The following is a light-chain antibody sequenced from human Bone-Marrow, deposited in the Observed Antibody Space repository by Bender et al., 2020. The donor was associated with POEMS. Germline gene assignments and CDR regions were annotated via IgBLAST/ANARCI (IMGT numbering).Light chain of an antibody. CDR1: SLSKQY. CDR2: KDT. Sequence: SSELTQPPSVSVSPGQTAMITCSGDSLSKQYAHWYQQKPGQAPVVVMFKDTERPSGIPGRFSGSTSGTTVTLTISGVQAEDEAVYHCQAADNSGTYVIFGGGTKLTVL. CDR3: QAADNSGTYVI. J-gene: IGLJ2*01. V-gene: IGLV3-25*03.